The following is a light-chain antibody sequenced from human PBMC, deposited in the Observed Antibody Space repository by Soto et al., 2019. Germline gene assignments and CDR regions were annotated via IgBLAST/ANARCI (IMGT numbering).Light chain of an antibody. J-gene: IGLJ1*01. Sequence: QSVLTQPASVSGSPGQSITISCTGTSSDVGTYNLVSWYQQRPGKAPKLIISEGTRRPSGVFDRFSGSKSGNTASLSISGLQADDDADYYCCAYAGNSRYVFGTGTKVTVL. CDR3: CAYAGNSRYV. V-gene: IGLV2-23*01. CDR2: EGT. CDR1: SSDVGTYNL.